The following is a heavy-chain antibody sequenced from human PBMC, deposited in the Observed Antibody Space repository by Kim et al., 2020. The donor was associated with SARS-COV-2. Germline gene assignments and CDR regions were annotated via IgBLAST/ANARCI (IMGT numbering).Heavy chain of an antibody. CDR2: ISAFNGNT. CDR1: GYTFTSYG. CDR3: ASTSINWNWEYYFDY. J-gene: IGHJ4*02. Sequence: ASVKVSCKASGYTFTSYGISWVRQAPGQGLEWMGWISAFNGNTNYAQKLQGRVTMTTDTSTSTAYMELRSLRSDDTAVYYCASTSINWNWEYYFDYWGQGTLVTVSS. V-gene: IGHV1-18*04. D-gene: IGHD1-1*01.